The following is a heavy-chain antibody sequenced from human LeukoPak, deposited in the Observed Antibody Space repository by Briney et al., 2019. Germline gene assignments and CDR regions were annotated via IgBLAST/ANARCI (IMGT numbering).Heavy chain of an antibody. V-gene: IGHV3-23*01. D-gene: IGHD5-12*01. J-gene: IGHJ3*02. CDR2: ISGSGGST. CDR1: GFRFSSYA. CDR3: ASVDDLDAFAM. Sequence: GGSLRLSCAASGFRFSSYAMSWVRQAPGKGLEWVSAISGSGGSTYYADSVKGRLTISRDNSKNTLYLHMNSLRNEDTAVYYCASVDDLDAFAMWGQGTMVTVSS.